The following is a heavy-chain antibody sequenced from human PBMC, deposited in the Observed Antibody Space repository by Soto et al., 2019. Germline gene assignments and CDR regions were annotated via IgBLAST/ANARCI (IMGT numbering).Heavy chain of an antibody. CDR3: ARGSWNLDTLTYGMDV. Sequence: AAWGTFRGYASSWVLKAQGQGLEWMGGIIPIFGTANYAQKFQGRVTTTADESTSTAYMELSSLRSEDTAVYYCARGSWNLDTLTYGMDVWGQGTTVTVSS. CDR1: WGTFRGYA. V-gene: IGHV1-69*01. D-gene: IGHD1-1*01. CDR2: IIPIFGTA. J-gene: IGHJ6*02.